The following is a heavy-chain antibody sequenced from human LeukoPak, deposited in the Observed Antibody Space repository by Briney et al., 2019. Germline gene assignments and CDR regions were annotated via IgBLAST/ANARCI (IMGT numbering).Heavy chain of an antibody. V-gene: IGHV4-59*01. J-gene: IGHJ4*02. Sequence: SETLSLTCTASGGSMSTYYLSWIRQPPGKGLELIGYMYDSGSTNYNPSLKSRVTISVDTSKNQFSLRLSAVTAADTAVYYCARHGGSYTFDLWGQGVLVTVSS. CDR2: MYDSGST. CDR3: ARHGGSYTFDL. CDR1: GGSMSTYY. D-gene: IGHD1-26*01.